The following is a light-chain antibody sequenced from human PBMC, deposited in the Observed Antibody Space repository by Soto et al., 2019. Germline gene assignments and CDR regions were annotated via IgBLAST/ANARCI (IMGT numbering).Light chain of an antibody. J-gene: IGKJ5*01. V-gene: IGKV1-5*03. CDR1: QTISSW. Sequence: DIQMTQSPSTLSGSVGDRVTITCLASQTISSWLAWYQQKPGKAPKLLIYKASSLESGVPSRFSGSGSGTDFTLSISSLRPEDFATYYCQQSYTFPRTFGQGTRLEIK. CDR3: QQSYTFPRT. CDR2: KAS.